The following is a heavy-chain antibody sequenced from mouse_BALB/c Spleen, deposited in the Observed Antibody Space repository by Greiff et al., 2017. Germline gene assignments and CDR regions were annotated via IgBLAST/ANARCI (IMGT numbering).Heavy chain of an antibody. CDR1: GYTFTDYN. CDR2: INPNNGGT. D-gene: IGHD3-3*01. CDR3: ARLGLGDY. J-gene: IGHJ2*01. V-gene: IGHV1-18*01. Sequence: VQLQQSGPELVKPGASVKLPCKASGYTFTDYNMYWVQQSHGKSLEWIGDINPNNGGTIYNQKFKGKATLTVDKSSSTAYMELRSLTSEDTAVYYCARLGLGDYWGQGTTLTVSS.